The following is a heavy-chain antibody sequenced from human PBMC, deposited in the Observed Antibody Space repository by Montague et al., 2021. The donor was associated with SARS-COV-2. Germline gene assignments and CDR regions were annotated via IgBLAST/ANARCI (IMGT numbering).Heavy chain of an antibody. J-gene: IGHJ5*02. CDR2: IFTRGST. CDR3: TREVLAAMRPWFDP. Sequence: TLSLTCTVSGDSVSGGPYYWTWVRQPAGKGLEWIGRIFTRGSTLYNPSLKSRVTISVDPSKNQFSLTLSSVTAAGTALYYCTREVLAAMRPWFDPWGQGTLVTVSS. V-gene: IGHV4-61*02. CDR1: GDSVSGGPYY. D-gene: IGHD2-2*01.